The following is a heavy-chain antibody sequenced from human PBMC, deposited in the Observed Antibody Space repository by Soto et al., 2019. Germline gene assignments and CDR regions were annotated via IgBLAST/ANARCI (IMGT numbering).Heavy chain of an antibody. CDR2: IKSKTDGGTT. J-gene: IGHJ5*02. D-gene: IGHD2-2*01. V-gene: IGHV3-15*01. CDR3: TTGADIVVVPAALPTEIGNWFDP. CDR1: GFTFSNAW. Sequence: EVQLVESGGGLVKPGGSLRLSCAASGFTFSNAWMSWVRQAPGKGLEWVGRIKSKTDGGTTDYAAPVKGRFTISRDDSKNTLYLQMNSLKTEDTAVYYCTTGADIVVVPAALPTEIGNWFDPWGQGTLVTVSS.